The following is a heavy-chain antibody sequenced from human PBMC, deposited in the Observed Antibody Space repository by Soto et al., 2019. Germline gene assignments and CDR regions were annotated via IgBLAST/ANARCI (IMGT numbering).Heavy chain of an antibody. Sequence: QVQLVESGGGVVQPGRSLRLSCVASGFTFSSYAMYWVRQAPGKGLEWVAVISYDGSNKYYADSVKGRFTISRDNSKNTPYLQMNSLRAEDTAVYYCARDYCSGGSCYCDYWGQGTLVTVSS. V-gene: IGHV3-30-3*01. CDR2: ISYDGSNK. D-gene: IGHD2-15*01. CDR3: ARDYCSGGSCYCDY. CDR1: GFTFSSYA. J-gene: IGHJ4*02.